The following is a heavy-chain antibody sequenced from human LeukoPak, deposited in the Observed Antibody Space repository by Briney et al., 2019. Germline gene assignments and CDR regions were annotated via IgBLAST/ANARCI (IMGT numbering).Heavy chain of an antibody. CDR3: ATLRFPTLRGIAAAGYYFDY. Sequence: ASVKVSCKVSGYNLTELSMHWVRQAPGKGLEWMGGFDPEDGETIYAQKFQGRVTMTEDTSTDTAHMELSSLRSEDTAVYYCATLRFPTLRGIAAAGYYFDYWGQGTLVTVSS. J-gene: IGHJ4*02. D-gene: IGHD6-13*01. V-gene: IGHV1-24*01. CDR1: GYNLTELS. CDR2: FDPEDGET.